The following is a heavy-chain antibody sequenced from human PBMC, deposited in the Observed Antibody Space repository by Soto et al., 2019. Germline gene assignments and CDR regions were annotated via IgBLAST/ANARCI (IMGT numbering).Heavy chain of an antibody. J-gene: IGHJ4*02. CDR2: ISTSISYI. Sequence: PGRSLRPSCAAPGSTFLAYSMNWGRQAPGKGLEWVSSISTSISYIYYADSVKGRFTISRDNAKNSLYLQMNSLRAEDTAVYYCARIGGSGTWDIDYWGQGTLVTVSS. V-gene: IGHV3-21*01. CDR3: ARIGGSGTWDIDY. D-gene: IGHD3-10*01. CDR1: GSTFLAYS.